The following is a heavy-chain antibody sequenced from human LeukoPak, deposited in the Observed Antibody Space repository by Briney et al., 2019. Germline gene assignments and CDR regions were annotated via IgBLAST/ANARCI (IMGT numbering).Heavy chain of an antibody. CDR2: ISAYNGHT. CDR3: ARDPYSSRWYVPEFDY. Sequence: ASVKVSCKASGYTFTSYYMHWVQQAPGQGLEWMGWISAYNGHTNYAQKLQGRVTMTTDTSTSTAYMELRSLRSDDTAVYYCARDPYSSRWYVPEFDYWGQGTLVTVSS. D-gene: IGHD6-13*01. V-gene: IGHV1-18*04. CDR1: GYTFTSYY. J-gene: IGHJ4*02.